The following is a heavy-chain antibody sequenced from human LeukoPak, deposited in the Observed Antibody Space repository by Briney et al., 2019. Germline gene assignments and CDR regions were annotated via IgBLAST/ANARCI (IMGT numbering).Heavy chain of an antibody. CDR2: INPNSGGT. D-gene: IGHD3-10*01. Sequence: ASVKVSCKASGYTFTGHYMHWVRQDPGQGLEWMGWINPNSGGTNYAQKFQGRVTMTRDTSISTAYMELSRLRSDDTAVYYCARDGEWLYHRYYYYMDVWGKGTTVTVSS. CDR1: GYTFTGHY. CDR3: ARDGEWLYHRYYYYMDV. J-gene: IGHJ6*03. V-gene: IGHV1-2*02.